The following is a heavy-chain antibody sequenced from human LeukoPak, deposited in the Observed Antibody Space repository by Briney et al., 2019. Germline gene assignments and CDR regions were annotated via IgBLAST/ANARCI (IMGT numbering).Heavy chain of an antibody. CDR1: GFTFSSYA. Sequence: GGSLRLSCEASGFTFSSYAMHWVRQAPGKGLEWVAVIWFDGTTKFYGDSVTGRFTISRDNSKKTLYLQMNTLRVDDTAVYYCARDLQGRDDTAVGAYWGQGTRVIVSS. CDR3: ARDLQGRDDTAVGAY. D-gene: IGHD5-18*01. CDR2: IWFDGTTK. V-gene: IGHV3-33*01. J-gene: IGHJ4*02.